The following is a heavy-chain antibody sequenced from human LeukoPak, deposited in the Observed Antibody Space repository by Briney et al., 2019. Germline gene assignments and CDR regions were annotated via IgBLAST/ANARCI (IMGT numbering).Heavy chain of an antibody. CDR1: GGSISSSSYY. CDR3: ARDPTTAGDYYYYYGMDV. Sequence: SETLSLTCTVSGGSISSSSYYWGWIRQPPGKGLEWIGSIYYSGSTYYNPSLKSRVTISVDTSKNQFSLKLSSVTAADTAVYYCARDPTTAGDYYYYYGMDVRGQGTTVTVSS. V-gene: IGHV4-39*07. CDR2: IYYSGST. J-gene: IGHJ6*02. D-gene: IGHD4-11*01.